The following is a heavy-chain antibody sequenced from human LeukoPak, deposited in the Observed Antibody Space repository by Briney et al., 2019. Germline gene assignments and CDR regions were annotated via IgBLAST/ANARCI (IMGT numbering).Heavy chain of an antibody. V-gene: IGHV3-23*01. J-gene: IGHJ4*02. CDR3: AKTRYDFWSGYPKSPDY. CDR1: GFTFSSYA. CDR2: ISGSGGST. D-gene: IGHD3-3*01. Sequence: GGSLRLSCAASGFTFSSYAMSWVRQAPGRGLEWVSAISGSGGSTYYADSVKGRFTISRDNSKNTLYLQMNSLRAEDTAVYYCAKTRYDFWSGYPKSPDYWGQGTLVTVSS.